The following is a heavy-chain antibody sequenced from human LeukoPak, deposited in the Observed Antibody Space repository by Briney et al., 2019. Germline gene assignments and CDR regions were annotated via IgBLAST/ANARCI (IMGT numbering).Heavy chain of an antibody. CDR1: GFTFSDYY. CDR3: ARERSSSWYTQQADYYYYGMDV. V-gene: IGHV3-11*01. J-gene: IGHJ6*02. CDR2: ISSGGSTI. D-gene: IGHD6-13*01. Sequence: GGSLRLSCAASGFTFSDYYMSWIRQAPGKGLEWVSYISSGGSTIYYADSVKGRFTISRDNAKNSLYLQMNSLRAEDTAVYSCARERSSSWYTQQADYYYYGMDVWGQGTTVTVSS.